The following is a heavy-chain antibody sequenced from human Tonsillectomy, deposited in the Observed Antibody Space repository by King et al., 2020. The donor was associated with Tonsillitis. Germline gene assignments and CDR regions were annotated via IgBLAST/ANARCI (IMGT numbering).Heavy chain of an antibody. CDR3: AVRYCGSTGCYTSMVRGGGFDY. CDR1: GGTFSSYA. D-gene: IGHD2-2*02. Sequence: QLVQSGAEVKKPGSSVKVSCKASGGTFSSYAISWVRQAPGQGLEWMGGIIPIFGTANYAQKFQGRVTITADESTSTAYMELSSLRSEDKAVYYCAVRYCGSTGCYTSMVRGGGFDYWGQGTLVTVSS. J-gene: IGHJ4*02. CDR2: IIPIFGTA. V-gene: IGHV1-69*01.